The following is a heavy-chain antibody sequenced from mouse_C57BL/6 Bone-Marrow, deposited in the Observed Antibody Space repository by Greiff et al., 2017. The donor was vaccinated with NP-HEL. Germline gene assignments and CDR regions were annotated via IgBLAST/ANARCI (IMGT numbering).Heavy chain of an antibody. D-gene: IGHD2-3*01. J-gene: IGHJ1*03. CDR3: ARPDGYFYWYFDV. V-gene: IGHV1-81*01. Sequence: QVQLKQSGAELARPGASVKLSCKASGYTFTSYGISWVKQRTGQGLEWIGEIYPRSGNTYYNEKFKGKATLTADKSSSTAYMELRSLTSEDSAVYFCARPDGYFYWYFDVWGTGTTVTVSS. CDR1: GYTFTSYG. CDR2: IYPRSGNT.